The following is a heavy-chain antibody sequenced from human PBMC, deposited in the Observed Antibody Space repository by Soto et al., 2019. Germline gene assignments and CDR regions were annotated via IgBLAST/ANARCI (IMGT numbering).Heavy chain of an antibody. CDR3: ATYSLGYCSSTSCYMADV. J-gene: IGHJ6*04. Sequence: SVKVSCKASGGTFSSYTIIWVRQAPGQGLEWMGRIIPILGIANYAQKFQGRVTITADKSTSTAYMELSSLRSEDTAVYYCATYSLGYCSSTSCYMADVWGKGTTVTVSS. V-gene: IGHV1-69*02. CDR2: IIPILGIA. D-gene: IGHD2-2*02. CDR1: GGTFSSYT.